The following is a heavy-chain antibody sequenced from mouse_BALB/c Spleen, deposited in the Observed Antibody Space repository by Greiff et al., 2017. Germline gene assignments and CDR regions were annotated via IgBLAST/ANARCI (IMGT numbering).Heavy chain of an antibody. Sequence: DVKLVESGGGLVKPGGSLKLSCAASGFTFSDYYMYWVRQTPEKRLEWVATISDGGSYTYYPDSVKGRFTISRDNAKNNLYLQMSSLKSEDTAMYYCARGDYRYDDGAGYAMDYWGQGTSVTVSS. CDR3: ARGDYRYDDGAGYAMDY. J-gene: IGHJ4*01. V-gene: IGHV5-4*02. CDR1: GFTFSDYY. D-gene: IGHD2-14*01. CDR2: ISDGGSYT.